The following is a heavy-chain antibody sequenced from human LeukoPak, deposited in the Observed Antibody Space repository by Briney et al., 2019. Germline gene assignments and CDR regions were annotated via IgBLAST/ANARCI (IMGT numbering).Heavy chain of an antibody. Sequence: SGPTLVHPTQTLTLTYTFSGFSLPTSGVGVAWIRQPPGKALEWLALIYWDDDKRYSPSLKGRLTITKDTSKNQVVLTMTNMDPVDTATYYCAHRRPEYLIFDYWGQGTLVTVSS. D-gene: IGHD2-2*02. V-gene: IGHV2-5*02. CDR3: AHRRPEYLIFDY. CDR2: IYWDDDK. CDR1: GFSLPTSGVG. J-gene: IGHJ4*02.